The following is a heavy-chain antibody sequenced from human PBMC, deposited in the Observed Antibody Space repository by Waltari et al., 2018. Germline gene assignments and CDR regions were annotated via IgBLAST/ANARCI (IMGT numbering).Heavy chain of an antibody. CDR1: GYPISSGYY. CDR2: IYHSGST. V-gene: IGHV4-38-2*01. CDR3: ARQSPRRDAFDI. J-gene: IGHJ3*02. Sequence: QVQLQESGPGLVTPSETLSLTCAVSGYPISSGYYWGWPRQPPGKGLEWIGSIYHSGSTYYNPSLKSRVTISVDTSKNQFSLKLSSVTAADTAVYYCARQSPRRDAFDIWGQGTMVTVSS.